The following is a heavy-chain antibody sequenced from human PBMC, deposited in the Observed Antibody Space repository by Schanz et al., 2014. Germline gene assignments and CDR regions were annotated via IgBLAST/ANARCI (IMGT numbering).Heavy chain of an antibody. CDR3: ARDLISSGWYG. CDR2: ITGSGSKT. CDR1: GLNFDYYG. V-gene: IGHV3-NL1*01. J-gene: IGHJ4*02. Sequence: QVQLVESGGGVVQPGRSLRLSCATSGLNFDYYGMNWVRQAPGKGLEWVSAITGSGSKTYYADSVKGRFTIARDNSKNTLYLQVNSLRPEDTAVYYCARDLISSGWYGWGQGTLVTVSS. D-gene: IGHD6-19*01.